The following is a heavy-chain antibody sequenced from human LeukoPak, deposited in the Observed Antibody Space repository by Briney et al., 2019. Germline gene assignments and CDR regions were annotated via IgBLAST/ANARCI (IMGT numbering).Heavy chain of an antibody. Sequence: GGSLRLSCAASGFTFDDYAMHWVRQAPGKGLEWVSGISWNSGSIGYADSVKGRFTISRDNAKNSLYLQMNSLRAEDMALYHCAKDMWRFGELLDAFDIWGQGTMVTVSS. CDR2: ISWNSGSI. V-gene: IGHV3-9*03. CDR1: GFTFDDYA. J-gene: IGHJ3*02. CDR3: AKDMWRFGELLDAFDI. D-gene: IGHD3-10*01.